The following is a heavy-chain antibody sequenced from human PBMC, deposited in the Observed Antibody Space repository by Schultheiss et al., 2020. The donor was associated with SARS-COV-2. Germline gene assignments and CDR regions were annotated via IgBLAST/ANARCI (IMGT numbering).Heavy chain of an antibody. CDR3: ARDRAMVQGVISWFDP. CDR1: GFTFSSYS. V-gene: IGHV3-21*01. D-gene: IGHD3-10*01. Sequence: GGSLRLSCAASGFTFSSYSMNWVRQAPGKGLEWVSSISSSSSYIYYAYSVKGRFTISRDNAKNSLYLQMNSLRAEDTAVYYCARDRAMVQGVISWFDPWGQGGLVTVSS. CDR2: ISSSSSYI. J-gene: IGHJ5*02.